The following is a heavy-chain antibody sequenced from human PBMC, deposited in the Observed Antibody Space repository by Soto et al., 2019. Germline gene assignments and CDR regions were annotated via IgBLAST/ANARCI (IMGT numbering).Heavy chain of an antibody. J-gene: IGHJ4*02. V-gene: IGHV1-2*04. CDR3: ARGNYYYDSSGYYYDYFDY. Sequence: ASVKVSCKVSGGSFREYAVSWVRQAPGQGLEWMGWINPNSGGTNYAQKFQGWVTMTRDTSISTAYMELSRLRSDDTAVYYCARGNYYYDSSGYYYDYFDYWGQGTLVTVSS. CDR1: GGSFREYA. CDR2: INPNSGGT. D-gene: IGHD3-22*01.